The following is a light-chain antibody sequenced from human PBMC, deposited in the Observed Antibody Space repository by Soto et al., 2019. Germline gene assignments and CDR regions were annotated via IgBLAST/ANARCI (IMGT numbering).Light chain of an antibody. CDR3: QHYNSYSEA. J-gene: IGKJ1*01. CDR2: AAS. Sequence: DIQMTQSPSSVSASVGDRVTITCRASQGISTNLAWYQQKPGKAPKLLIYAASSLQSGVPPRFSGSGSGTEFTLTISSLQPDDFATYYCQHYNSYSEAFGQGTKVDIK. CDR1: QGISTN. V-gene: IGKV1-16*01.